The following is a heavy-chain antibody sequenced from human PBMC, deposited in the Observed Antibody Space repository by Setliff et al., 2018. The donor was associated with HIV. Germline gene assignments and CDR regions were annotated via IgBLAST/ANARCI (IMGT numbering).Heavy chain of an antibody. J-gene: IGHJ6*03. CDR3: ARRRGGSLTTVTTWYYYMDV. CDR2: IYNSGNT. D-gene: IGHD4-4*01. CDR1: SYSIDNGYY. Sequence: SETLSLTCAVFSYSIDNGYYWAWIRQAPGKGLEWIGRIYNSGNTDYNPSLRSRVAMSIDPSKNQFSLRLNSVTAADTADYFCARRRGGSLTTVTTWYYYMDVWGKGSTVTVSS. V-gene: IGHV4-38-2*01.